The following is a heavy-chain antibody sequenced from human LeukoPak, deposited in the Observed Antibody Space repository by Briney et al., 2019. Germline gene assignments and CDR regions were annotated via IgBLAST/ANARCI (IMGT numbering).Heavy chain of an antibody. D-gene: IGHD6-13*01. CDR2: ISSRSSYI. Sequence: SGGSLRLSCAASGFTFSSYSMNWVRQAPGKGLEWVSSISSRSSYIYYADSVKGRFTISRDNAKNSLYLQMSSLRAEDTAVYYCARDVWAAAGTETGFDYWGQGTLVTVSS. CDR1: GFTFSSYS. V-gene: IGHV3-21*01. CDR3: ARDVWAAAGTETGFDY. J-gene: IGHJ4*02.